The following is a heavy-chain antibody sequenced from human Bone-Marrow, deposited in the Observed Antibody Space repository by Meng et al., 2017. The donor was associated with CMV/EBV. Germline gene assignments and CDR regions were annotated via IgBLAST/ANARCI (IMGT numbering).Heavy chain of an antibody. D-gene: IGHD4-11*01. CDR3: AREYSNYLNWFDP. CDR2: IYYSGST. CDR1: GGSISSSSYY. V-gene: IGHV4-39*07. J-gene: IGHJ5*02. Sequence: QLQLQESGPGLVKPSEPLSLTRTVSGGSISSSSYYWGWIRQPPGKGLEWIGSIYYSGSTYYNPSLKSRVTISVDTSKNQFSLKLSSVTAADTAVYYCAREYSNYLNWFDPWGQGTLGTVSS.